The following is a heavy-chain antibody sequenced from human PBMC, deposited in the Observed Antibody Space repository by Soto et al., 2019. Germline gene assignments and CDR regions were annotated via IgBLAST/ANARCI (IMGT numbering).Heavy chain of an antibody. CDR3: AKWTYLDF. CDR2: INPNSGDT. Sequence: QVQLVQSGTEVKRPGDSVKVSCKASGYTFTGYYVHWVRQAPGQGLEWMGWINPNSGDTYLAQRFQGRVTMNRDTSIGTAYMELRGLTSDDTAEYYCAKWTYLDFWGQGTRVTVSS. D-gene: IGHD1-26*01. V-gene: IGHV1-2*02. CDR1: GYTFTGYY. J-gene: IGHJ4*02.